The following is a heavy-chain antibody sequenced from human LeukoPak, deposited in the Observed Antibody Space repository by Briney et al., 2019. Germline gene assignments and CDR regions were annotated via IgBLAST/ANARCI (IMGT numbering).Heavy chain of an antibody. Sequence: SVKVSCKASGGTFSSYAISWVRQAPGQGLEWMGGIIPIFGTANYAQKFQGRVTITADESTSTAYMELSSLRSEDTAVYYCAREVVPAAIGWILWGQGTLVTVSS. CDR3: AREVVPAAIGWIL. CDR2: IIPIFGTA. J-gene: IGHJ4*02. CDR1: GGTFSSYA. V-gene: IGHV1-69*13. D-gene: IGHD2-2*01.